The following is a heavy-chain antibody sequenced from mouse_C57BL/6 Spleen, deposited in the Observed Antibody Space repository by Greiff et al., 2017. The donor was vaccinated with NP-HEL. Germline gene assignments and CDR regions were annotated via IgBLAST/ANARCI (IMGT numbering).Heavy chain of an antibody. Sequence: DVKLQESGPGLVKPSQSLSLTCSVTGYSITSGYYWNWIRQFPGNKLEWMGYISYDGSNNYNPSLKNRISITRDTSKNQFFLKLNSVTTEDTATYYCARSDYDDPAWFAYWGQGTLVTVSA. J-gene: IGHJ3*01. CDR3: ARSDYDDPAWFAY. CDR2: ISYDGSN. V-gene: IGHV3-6*01. D-gene: IGHD2-4*01. CDR1: GYSITSGYY.